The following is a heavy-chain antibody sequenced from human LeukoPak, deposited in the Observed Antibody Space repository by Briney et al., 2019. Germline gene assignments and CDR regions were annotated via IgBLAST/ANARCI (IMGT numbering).Heavy chain of an antibody. CDR1: GFTVSSNY. V-gene: IGHV3-66*01. CDR3: ARASLWFGEQWGP. CDR2: IYSGGST. J-gene: IGHJ5*02. D-gene: IGHD3-10*01. Sequence: PGGSLRLSCAASGFTVSSNYMSWVRQAPGKGLEWVSVIYSGGSTYYADSVKGRFTISRDNSKNTLYLQMNSLRAEDTAVYYCARASLWFGEQWGPWGQGTLVTVSS.